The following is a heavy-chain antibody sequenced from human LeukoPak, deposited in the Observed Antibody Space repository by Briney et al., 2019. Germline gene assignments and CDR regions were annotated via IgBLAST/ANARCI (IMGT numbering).Heavy chain of an antibody. CDR1: GYSFTSYW. CDR3: AREYYYGSGSSYNWFDP. V-gene: IGHV5-51*01. J-gene: IGHJ5*02. Sequence: GESLQISCKGSGYSFTSYWIGGVRQMPGKGLEWMGIIYPGDSDTRYSPSFQGQVTISADKSISTAYLQWSSLKASDTAMYYCAREYYYGSGSSYNWFDPWGQGTLVTVSS. D-gene: IGHD3-10*01. CDR2: IYPGDSDT.